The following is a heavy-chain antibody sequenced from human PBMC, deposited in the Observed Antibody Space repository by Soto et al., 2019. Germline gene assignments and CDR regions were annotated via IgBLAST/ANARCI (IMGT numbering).Heavy chain of an antibody. CDR1: GFTFSSYW. V-gene: IGHV3-7*01. J-gene: IGHJ4*02. CDR3: ASNDFWSGYYLFDY. Sequence: GGSLRLSCAASGFTFSSYWMSWVRQAPGKGLEWVANIKQDGSEKYYVDSVKGRFTISRDNAKNSLYLQMNSLRAEDTAVYYCASNDFWSGYYLFDYWGQGTLVTVSS. D-gene: IGHD3-3*01. CDR2: IKQDGSEK.